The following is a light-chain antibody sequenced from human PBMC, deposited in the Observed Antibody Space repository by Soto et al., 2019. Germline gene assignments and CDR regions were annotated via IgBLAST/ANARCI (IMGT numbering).Light chain of an antibody. CDR1: TGAVTSSLF. V-gene: IGLV7-46*01. Sequence: QAVVTQEPSLTVSPGGTVTLTCGSSTGAVTSSLFPYWFQQKPGQAPRTLIYDTGNKHSWTPVRFSGSLLGDKAALTISGAQPEDEADYYCLLSYSGTRVFGGGTKLTVL. CDR2: DTG. J-gene: IGLJ2*01. CDR3: LLSYSGTRV.